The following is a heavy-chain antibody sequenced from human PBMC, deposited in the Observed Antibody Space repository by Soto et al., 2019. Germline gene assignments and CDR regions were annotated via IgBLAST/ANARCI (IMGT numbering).Heavy chain of an antibody. J-gene: IGHJ4*02. CDR3: ARGGYGDY. CDR2: ISAHNGNK. V-gene: IGHV1-18*01. Sequence: QVHLVQSGAEVKKPGAPVKVSCKASGYTFTSYGITWVRQAPGQGLEWMGWISAHNGNKDYAQKFQGRVIVTRDTSTSTAYMELRSLRFDDTAVYYWARGGYGDYWGQGAHVTVSS. CDR1: GYTFTSYG. D-gene: IGHD1-1*01.